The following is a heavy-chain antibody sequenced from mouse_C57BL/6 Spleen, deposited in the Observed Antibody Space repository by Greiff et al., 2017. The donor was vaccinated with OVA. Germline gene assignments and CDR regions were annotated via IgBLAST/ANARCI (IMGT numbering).Heavy chain of an antibody. CDR1: GYTFTSYW. CDR3: ARSDGYSYAMDY. Sequence: QVQLQQSGAELVKPGASVKLSCKASGYTFTSYWMHWVKQRPGQGLEWIGMIHPNSGSTNYNEKFKSKATLTVDKSSSTAYMRLSSLTSEDSAVYYCARSDGYSYAMDYWGQGTSVTVSS. V-gene: IGHV1-64*01. J-gene: IGHJ4*01. CDR2: IHPNSGST. D-gene: IGHD2-3*01.